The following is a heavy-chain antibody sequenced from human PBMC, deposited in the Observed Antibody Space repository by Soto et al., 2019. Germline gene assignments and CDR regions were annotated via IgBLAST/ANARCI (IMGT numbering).Heavy chain of an antibody. V-gene: IGHV4-59*01. CDR2: IYYSGST. Sequence: QVQLQESGPGLVKPSETLSLTCTVSGGSISSYYWSWIRQPPGKGLEWIGNIYYSGSTNYNPSLKSRVTISVDTSKNQFSLKLSSVTAADTAVYYCAREVEMATINWGQGTLVTVSS. D-gene: IGHD5-12*01. CDR3: AREVEMATIN. J-gene: IGHJ4*02. CDR1: GGSISSYY.